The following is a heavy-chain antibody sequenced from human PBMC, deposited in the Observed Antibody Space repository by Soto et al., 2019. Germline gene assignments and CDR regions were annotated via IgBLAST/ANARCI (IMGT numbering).Heavy chain of an antibody. CDR3: AKAPIWSGLNWFDP. V-gene: IGHV3-23*01. CDR2: ISGSGGST. J-gene: IGHJ5*02. Sequence: GGSLRLSCAASGFTFSSYAMSWVRQSPGKGLEWVSAISGSGGSTYYADSVKGRFTISRDNSKNTLYLQMNSLRAEDTAVYYCAKAPIWSGLNWFDPWGQGTLVTVSS. D-gene: IGHD3-3*01. CDR1: GFTFSSYA.